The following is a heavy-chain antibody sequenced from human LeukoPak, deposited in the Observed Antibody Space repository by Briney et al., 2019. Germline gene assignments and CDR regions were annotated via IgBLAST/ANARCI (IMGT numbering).Heavy chain of an antibody. J-gene: IGHJ3*02. CDR1: GFTFSSYG. Sequence: PGGSLRLSCAASGFTFSSYGMHWVRQAPGKGLEWVAFIRYDGSNKYYADSVKGRFTISRDSSKNTLFLQMNSLKTEDTAVYYCTSSMVREPDAFDIWGQGIMVTVSS. D-gene: IGHD3-10*01. CDR3: TSSMVREPDAFDI. CDR2: IRYDGSNK. V-gene: IGHV3-30*02.